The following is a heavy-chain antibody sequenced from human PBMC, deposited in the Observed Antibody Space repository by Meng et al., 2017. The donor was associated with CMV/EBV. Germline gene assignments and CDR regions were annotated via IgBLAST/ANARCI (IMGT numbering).Heavy chain of an antibody. D-gene: IGHD3-10*01. V-gene: IGHV4-30-4*08. CDR3: ARGFTGVLLWFGESLGWFDP. J-gene: IGHJ5*02. Sequence: HAQLQESGPGLVKPSQTLSLTCTVSGGSISSGDYYWSLIRQPPGKGLEWIGYIYYSGSTYYNPSLKSRVTISVDTSKNQFSLKLSSVTAADTAVYYCARGFTGVLLWFGESLGWFDPWGQGTLVTVSS. CDR2: IYYSGST. CDR1: GGSISSGDYY.